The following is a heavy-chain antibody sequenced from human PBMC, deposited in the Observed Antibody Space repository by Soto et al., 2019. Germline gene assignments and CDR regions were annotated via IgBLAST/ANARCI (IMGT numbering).Heavy chain of an antibody. D-gene: IGHD6-13*01. V-gene: IGHV3-64*01. CDR2: ISSNGGST. Sequence: GGSLKLSCAASGFTFSSYAMHWVRQAPGKGLEYVSAISSNGGSTYYANSVKGRFTISRDNSKNTLYLQMGSLRAEDMAVYYCARQSYSSYYFDYWGQGTLVTVSS. CDR1: GFTFSSYA. J-gene: IGHJ4*02. CDR3: ARQSYSSYYFDY.